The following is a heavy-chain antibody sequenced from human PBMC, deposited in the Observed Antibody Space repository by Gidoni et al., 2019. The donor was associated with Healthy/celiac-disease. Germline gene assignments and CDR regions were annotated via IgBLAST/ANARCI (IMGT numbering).Heavy chain of an antibody. CDR2: IYYSWRT. Sequence: QLQLQESGPGLVKPSETLSITCTVPGGSISSSSYYWGWIRQPPGKGLEWIGSIYYSWRTYYNPSLKSRVTISVDTSKNQFSLKLSSVTAADTAVYYCARGVRGEERRNRNRYGKYGGPRDPFDYWGQGTLVTVSS. J-gene: IGHJ4*02. V-gene: IGHV4-39*01. CDR3: ARGVRGEERRNRNRYGKYGGPRDPFDY. D-gene: IGHD3-10*01. CDR1: GGSISSSSYY.